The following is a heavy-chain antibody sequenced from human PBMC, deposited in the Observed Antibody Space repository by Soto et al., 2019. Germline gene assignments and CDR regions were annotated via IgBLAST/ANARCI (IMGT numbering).Heavy chain of an antibody. Sequence: SETLSLTCTVSGGSISSSSYYWGWIRQPPGKGLEWIGSIYYSGSTYYNPSLKSRVTISVDTSKNQFSLKLSSVTAADTAVYYCARAYDFWSGRRLDYWGQGTLVTVSS. D-gene: IGHD3-3*01. J-gene: IGHJ4*02. CDR3: ARAYDFWSGRRLDY. V-gene: IGHV4-39*01. CDR2: IYYSGST. CDR1: GGSISSSSYY.